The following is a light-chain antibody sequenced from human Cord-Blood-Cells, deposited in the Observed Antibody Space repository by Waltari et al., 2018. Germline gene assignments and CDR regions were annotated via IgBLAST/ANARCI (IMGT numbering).Light chain of an antibody. J-gene: IGLJ3*02. CDR3: SSYTSSSTWV. V-gene: IGLV2-14*03. Sequence: QSALTQPASVSGSPGQSITISCTGTSSDVGGYNYLSWYQQHPGKAPKLMIYDVSTRPSGFSTRFSGSKSGNTASLTISGLPAEDEADYYCSSYTSSSTWVFGGGTKLTVL. CDR2: DVS. CDR1: SSDVGGYNY.